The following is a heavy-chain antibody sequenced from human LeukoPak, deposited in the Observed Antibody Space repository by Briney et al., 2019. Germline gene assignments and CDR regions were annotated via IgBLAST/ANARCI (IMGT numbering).Heavy chain of an antibody. CDR1: GGSVSSGSYY. V-gene: IGHV4-61*01. D-gene: IGHD4-17*01. CDR2: IYYSGST. J-gene: IGHJ4*02. CDR3: ARDGDYGEGVDY. Sequence: KPSETLSLTCTVSGGSVSSGSYYWSWIRQPPGKGLEWIGYIYYSGSTNYNPSLKSRVTISVDTSKNQFSLKLSSVTAADTAVYYCARDGDYGEGVDYWGQGTLVTVSS.